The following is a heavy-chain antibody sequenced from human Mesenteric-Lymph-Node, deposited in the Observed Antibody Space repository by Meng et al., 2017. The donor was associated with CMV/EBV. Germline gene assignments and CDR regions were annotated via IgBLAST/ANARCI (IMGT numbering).Heavy chain of an antibody. CDR3: ARTYYYGSGNSNFDY. Sequence: FSLSTSGVGVGWIRQPPGKALEWLALIYWDDDKRYTPSLNSRLTITKDTSNNQVVLTMTNMDPVDIATYYCARTYYYGSGNSNFDYWGQGTLVTVSS. V-gene: IGHV2-5*02. CDR1: FSLSTSGVG. D-gene: IGHD3-10*01. J-gene: IGHJ4*02. CDR2: IYWDDDK.